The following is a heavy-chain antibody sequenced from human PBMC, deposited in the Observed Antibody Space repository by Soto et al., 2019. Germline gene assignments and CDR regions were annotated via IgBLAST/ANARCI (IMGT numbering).Heavy chain of an antibody. Sequence: GGSLRLSCAASGFTFSSYEMNWVRQAPGKGLEWVSYISSSGSTIYYADSVKGRFTISRDNAKNSLYLQMNSLRAEDTAVYYCARDDMLVVPAATPYYYYGMDVWGQGTTVTVSS. CDR3: ARDDMLVVPAATPYYYYGMDV. V-gene: IGHV3-48*03. CDR2: ISSSGSTI. D-gene: IGHD2-2*01. J-gene: IGHJ6*02. CDR1: GFTFSSYE.